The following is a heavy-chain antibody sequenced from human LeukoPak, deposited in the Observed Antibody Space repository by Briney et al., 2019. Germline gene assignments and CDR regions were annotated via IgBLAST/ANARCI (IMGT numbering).Heavy chain of an antibody. D-gene: IGHD3-22*01. Sequence: GGSLRLSCAASGFTFSDYYMSWIHQAPGKGLEWVSYIGSSGSNIYYADSVKGRFTISRDNAKNSLYLQMNSLRAEDTAVYYCAREGLYYYDSSGYYAHYWGQGTLVTVSS. J-gene: IGHJ4*02. CDR2: IGSSGSNI. CDR1: GFTFSDYY. V-gene: IGHV3-11*04. CDR3: AREGLYYYDSSGYYAHY.